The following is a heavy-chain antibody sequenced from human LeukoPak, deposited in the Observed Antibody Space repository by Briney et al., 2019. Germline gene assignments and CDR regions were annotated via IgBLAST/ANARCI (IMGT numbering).Heavy chain of an antibody. CDR2: IYYSGST. D-gene: IGHD5-24*01. Sequence: SXXLSLTCTVSGGSISSSSYYWGWIRQPPGKGLEWIGSIYYSGSTYYKPSLRSRITISVDTSKSQFSLKLSSVTAADTAVYYCARHQGGDGYNYYYYHMDVWGKGTTVTVSS. J-gene: IGHJ6*03. CDR3: ARHQGGDGYNYYYYHMDV. CDR1: GGSISSSSYY. V-gene: IGHV4-39*01.